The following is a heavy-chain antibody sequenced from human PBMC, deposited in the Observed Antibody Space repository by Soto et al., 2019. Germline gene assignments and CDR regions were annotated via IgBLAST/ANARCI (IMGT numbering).Heavy chain of an antibody. CDR2: INHSGST. CDR3: ARGRTGDMSNYYYYMDV. V-gene: IGHV4-34*01. D-gene: IGHD7-27*01. Sequence: SETLSLTCAVYGGSFSGYYWSWIRQPPWTGLEWIGEINHSGSTTYNPSLKSRVTISVDTSKNPFSQKLSSGTAADTAVYYCARGRTGDMSNYYYYMDVWGKGTTVTVSS. J-gene: IGHJ6*03. CDR1: GGSFSGYY.